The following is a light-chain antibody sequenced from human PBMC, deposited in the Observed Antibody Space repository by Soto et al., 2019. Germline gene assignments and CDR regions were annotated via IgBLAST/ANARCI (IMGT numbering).Light chain of an antibody. CDR1: QRVGSW. CDR2: EAS. CDR3: KQFRSYQLT. V-gene: IGKV1-5*01. J-gene: IGKJ4*01. Sequence: DIQMTQSPSTLSAAVGDRVTITCRASQRVGSWLAWYQQKPGKAPKLLIYEASTLESGVPSRFSGNGSVSETEFTLTISSLHPDDFATYYCKQFRSYQLTFRGGTKVEIK.